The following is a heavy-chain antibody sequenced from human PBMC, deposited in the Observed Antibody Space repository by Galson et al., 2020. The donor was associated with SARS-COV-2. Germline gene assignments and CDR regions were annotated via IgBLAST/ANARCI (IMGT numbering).Heavy chain of an antibody. CDR1: GYSFTRYY. CDR2: IDPYSGRT. J-gene: IGHJ5*02. D-gene: IGHD2-15*01. CDR3: AKSGGQCTGGSSFSGAWLDP. V-gene: IGHV1-2*02. Sequence: APVKVSCETSGYSFTRYYIHWVRQAPGHGLEWMGWIDPYSGRTNYAQKFQGRVTMTRDSSIRTAYLDLSSLTSADTAVFFCAKSGGQCTGGSSFSGAWLDPWGQGTLVTVSS.